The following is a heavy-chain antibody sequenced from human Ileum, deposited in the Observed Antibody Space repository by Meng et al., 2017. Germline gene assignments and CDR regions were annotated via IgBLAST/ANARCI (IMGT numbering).Heavy chain of an antibody. Sequence: GESLKISCAASGFTFSSYAMSWVRQAPGKGLEWVSTITGSGASTYYTDSVKGHFTISRDNSKNTLYLQMNSLRAEDTAVYYCAKGGGSSWSYYFDSWGQGTLVTVSS. CDR1: GFTFSSYA. J-gene: IGHJ4*02. V-gene: IGHV3-23*01. CDR3: AKGGGSSWSYYFDS. CDR2: ITGSGAST. D-gene: IGHD6-13*01.